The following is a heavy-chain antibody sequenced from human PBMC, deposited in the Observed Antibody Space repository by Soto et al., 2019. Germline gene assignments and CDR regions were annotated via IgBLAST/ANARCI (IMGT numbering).Heavy chain of an antibody. D-gene: IGHD3-3*01. CDR3: ARRITIWRVFDI. CDR2: IYNSGST. V-gene: IGHV4-59*08. J-gene: IGHJ3*02. Sequence: QVQLQESGPGLVKPSETLSLTCTVSGGSISSYYWSWIRQSPGKGLEYIGYIYNSGSTNYNPSLKSRVSMSIDTSKNQFSLRLNSVTAADTAMYYCARRITIWRVFDIWGQGTMVIVSS. CDR1: GGSISSYY.